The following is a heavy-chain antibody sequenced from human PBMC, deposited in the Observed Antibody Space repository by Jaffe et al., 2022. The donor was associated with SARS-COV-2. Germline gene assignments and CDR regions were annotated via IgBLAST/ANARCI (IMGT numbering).Heavy chain of an antibody. CDR3: AKDNTYSSSWLGHNWFDP. CDR2: ISWDGGST. V-gene: IGHV3-43*01. Sequence: EVQLVESGGVVVQPGGSLRLSCAASGFTFDDYTMHWVRQAPGKGLEWVSLISWDGGSTYYADSVKGRFTISRDNSKNSLYLQMNSLRTEDTALYYCAKDNTYSSSWLGHNWFDPWGQGTLVTVSS. J-gene: IGHJ5*02. CDR1: GFTFDDYT. D-gene: IGHD6-13*01.